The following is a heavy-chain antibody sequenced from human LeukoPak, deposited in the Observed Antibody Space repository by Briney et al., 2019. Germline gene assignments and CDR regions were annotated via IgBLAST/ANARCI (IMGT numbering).Heavy chain of an antibody. CDR1: GGSISSSSYY. Sequence: SETLSLTCTVSGGSISSSSYYWGWIRQPPGKGLEWIGSIYYSGSTYYNPSLKSRVTLSIDTSKSQFSLRLSSVTAADTAVYYCARQDFGSGILPGYWGQGTLVTVSS. V-gene: IGHV4-39*01. CDR3: ARQDFGSGILPGY. J-gene: IGHJ4*02. CDR2: IYYSGST. D-gene: IGHD3-10*01.